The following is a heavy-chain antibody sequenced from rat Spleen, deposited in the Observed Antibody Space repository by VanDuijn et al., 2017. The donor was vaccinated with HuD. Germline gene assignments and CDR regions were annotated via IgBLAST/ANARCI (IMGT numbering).Heavy chain of an antibody. CDR1: GFSLTSYN. Sequence: QVQLKESGPGLVQPSETLSLTCTVSGFSLTSYNVHWVRQPPGKGLEWMGVMWSGGSTDYNSALKSRLSISRDTSKNQVFLKRNSLQSEDTTTYYCARDPYYYSSYIYVDYWGQGVMVTVSS. V-gene: IGHV2-45*01. CDR2: MWSGGST. D-gene: IGHD1-2*01. J-gene: IGHJ2*01. CDR3: ARDPYYYSSYIYVDY.